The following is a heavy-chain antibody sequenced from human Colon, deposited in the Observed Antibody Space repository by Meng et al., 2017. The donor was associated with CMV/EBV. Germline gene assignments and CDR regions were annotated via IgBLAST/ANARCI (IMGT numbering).Heavy chain of an antibody. CDR1: GVIFSDYY. J-gene: IGHJ3*02. D-gene: IGHD1-26*01. V-gene: IGHV3-72*01. CDR2: TANRADGYLT. CDR3: TRGHSGLDIYAFDI. Sequence: GGSLRLSCTGSGVIFSDYYIDWVRQVPGKGLEWVGRTANRADGYLTEYATSVKGRFSFSRDDSENSLFLQKNSLKSDDTATYYCTRGHSGLDIYAFDIWGQGTTVTVSS.